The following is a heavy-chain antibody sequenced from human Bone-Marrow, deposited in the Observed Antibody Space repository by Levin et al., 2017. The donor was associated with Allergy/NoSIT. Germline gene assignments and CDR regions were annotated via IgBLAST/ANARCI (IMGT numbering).Heavy chain of an antibody. CDR3: ARSYSSSYVEYFQH. Sequence: GGSLRLSCAASGFTFSSYGMHWVRQAPGKGLEWVAVIWYDGSNKYYADSVKGRFTISRDNSKNTLYLQMNSLRAEDTAVYYCARSYSSSYVEYFQHWGQGTLVTVSS. CDR1: GFTFSSYG. V-gene: IGHV3-33*01. D-gene: IGHD6-13*01. J-gene: IGHJ1*01. CDR2: IWYDGSNK.